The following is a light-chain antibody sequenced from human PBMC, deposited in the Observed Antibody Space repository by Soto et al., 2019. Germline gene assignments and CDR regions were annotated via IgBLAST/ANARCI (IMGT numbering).Light chain of an antibody. V-gene: IGKV3D-20*01. CDR3: QQYGSSPYT. Sequence: DIVLTQSPATLSLSPGERATLSCGASQTVSSSYLAWYQQQPGLATSLLIYDAYSRATSIPDRFSGSGAGTEFTLTISRLEAEDFAVYYCQQYGSSPYTFGQGTKLEIK. CDR1: QTVSSSY. J-gene: IGKJ2*01. CDR2: DAY.